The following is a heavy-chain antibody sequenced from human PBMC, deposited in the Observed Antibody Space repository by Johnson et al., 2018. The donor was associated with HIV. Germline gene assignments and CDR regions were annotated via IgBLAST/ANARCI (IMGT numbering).Heavy chain of an antibody. V-gene: IGHV3-74*02. CDR3: ARGPVFDI. CDR1: GFTFSSYS. J-gene: IGHJ3*02. Sequence: EVQLVESGGGVVQPGRSLRLSCAASGFTFSSYSMHWVRQAPGKGLVWVSRINSDGSSTNYADSVRGRFTISRDNAKNSLYLQMNSLRAEDTAVYYCARGPVFDIWGQGTMVTVSS. CDR2: INSDGSST.